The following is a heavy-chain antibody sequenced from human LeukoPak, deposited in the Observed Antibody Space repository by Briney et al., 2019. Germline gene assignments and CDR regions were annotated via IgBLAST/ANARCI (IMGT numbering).Heavy chain of an antibody. Sequence: SETLFLTCTVSAGSISSGSYYSSWIRQPAGKGLEWFGRIYTSGSTNYNPSPKTPVTISVDTSKNQLCLKLSSVTAADTAVYYCARGARDGYNRWAHYYYYYYMDVWGKGTTVTASS. V-gene: IGHV4-61*02. CDR1: AGSISSGSYY. CDR3: ARGARDGYNRWAHYYYYYYMDV. J-gene: IGHJ6*03. D-gene: IGHD5-24*01. CDR2: IYTSGST.